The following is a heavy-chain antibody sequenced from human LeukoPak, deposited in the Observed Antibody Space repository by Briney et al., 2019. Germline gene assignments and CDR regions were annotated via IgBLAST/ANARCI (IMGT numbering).Heavy chain of an antibody. CDR3: ARSGISGSYYAY. Sequence: WGSLRLSCAASGFTFSNYEINWVRQAPGRGLEWISYISGSGSTIYYADSVKGRFTITRDNAKKSLYLQMNSLRAEDTAVYYCARSGISGSYYAYWGQGTLVTVSS. V-gene: IGHV3-48*03. CDR1: GFTFSNYE. J-gene: IGHJ4*02. CDR2: ISGSGSTI. D-gene: IGHD1-26*01.